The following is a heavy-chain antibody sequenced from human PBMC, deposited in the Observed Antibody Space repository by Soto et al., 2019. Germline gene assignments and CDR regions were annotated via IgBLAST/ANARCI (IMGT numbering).Heavy chain of an antibody. D-gene: IGHD6-19*01. CDR3: ARTFRIAVAEDY. CDR1: GFTFSSYS. V-gene: IGHV3-21*05. Sequence: EVQLVESGGGLVQPGGSLRLSCAASGFTFSSYSMNWVRQAPGKGLEWVSYISSSSSYIYYADSVKGRFTISRDNAKNSLYLQMNSLRAEDTAVYYCARTFRIAVAEDYWGQGTLVTVSS. CDR2: ISSSSSYI. J-gene: IGHJ4*02.